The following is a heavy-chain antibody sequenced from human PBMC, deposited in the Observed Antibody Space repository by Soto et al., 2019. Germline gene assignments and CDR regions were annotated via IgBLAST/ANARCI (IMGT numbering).Heavy chain of an antibody. V-gene: IGHV4-4*02. D-gene: IGHD1-7*01. CDR3: ASRDPGTSVDY. J-gene: IGHJ4*02. CDR2: IYRTGST. Sequence: SETLSLTCAVSGGSFTSNKWWTWVRQHPGQGLEWIGEIYRTGSTYYNPSLKSRVTISLDKSENQFSLKVTSLTAADTAVYYCASRDPGTSVDYWGQGSLGTVSS. CDR1: GGSFTSNKW.